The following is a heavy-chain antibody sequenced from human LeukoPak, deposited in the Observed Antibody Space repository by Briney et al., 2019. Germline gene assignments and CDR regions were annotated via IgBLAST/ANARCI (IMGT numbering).Heavy chain of an antibody. Sequence: GGSLRLSCAASGFMFSRLGMQWVRQAPGEGLEWVAMIWHDGSVEEYADSVKGRFTISRDNSKNTLYLQMNSLRAEDTAVYYCAKEGETTGAWVFGYWGQGTLVTVSS. CDR1: GFMFSRLG. V-gene: IGHV3-30*02. J-gene: IGHJ4*02. CDR2: IWHDGSVE. D-gene: IGHD4-17*01. CDR3: AKEGETTGAWVFGY.